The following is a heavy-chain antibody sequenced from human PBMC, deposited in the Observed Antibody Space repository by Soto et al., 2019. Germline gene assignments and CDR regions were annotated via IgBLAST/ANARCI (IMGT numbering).Heavy chain of an antibody. V-gene: IGHV4-61*01. Sequence: SETLSLTCTVSGGSVRDGSYYWAWLRQPPGKGLEWIGHIYHSGSTIYNPSLKSRVTISIDTSKSQFSLNLNSMTAADTAVYYCAGYNWNYYFDPWGQGTLVSVSS. D-gene: IGHD1-7*01. CDR1: GGSVRDGSYY. J-gene: IGHJ5*02. CDR3: AGYNWNYYFDP. CDR2: IYHSGST.